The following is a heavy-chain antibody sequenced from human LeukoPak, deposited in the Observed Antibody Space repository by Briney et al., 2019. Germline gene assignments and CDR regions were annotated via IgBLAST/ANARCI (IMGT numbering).Heavy chain of an antibody. Sequence: ASVKVSCKASGYTFTSYGISWVRQAPGQGLEWMGWISAYNGNTNYAQKFQGRVTITTDESTSTAYMELSSLRSEDTAVYYCARKERGYYDSSGPDEAFDIWGQGTMVTVSS. D-gene: IGHD3-22*01. CDR3: ARKERGYYDSSGPDEAFDI. J-gene: IGHJ3*02. V-gene: IGHV1-18*01. CDR1: GYTFTSYG. CDR2: ISAYNGNT.